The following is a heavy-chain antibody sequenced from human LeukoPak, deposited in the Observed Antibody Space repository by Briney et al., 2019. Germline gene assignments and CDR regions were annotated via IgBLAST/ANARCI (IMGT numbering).Heavy chain of an antibody. D-gene: IGHD3-10*01. CDR2: ISYDGNDGSSK. Sequence: PGRSLRLSCAVSGFTFRSYSMHWVRQAPGKGLEGVAVISYDGNDGSSKYYADSVKGRFTISRDNSKNTLYLQMNSLRAEDTAVYYCARAEGYGSGSYWYYFDYWGQGTLVTVSS. CDR1: GFTFRSYS. CDR3: ARAEGYGSGSYWYYFDY. V-gene: IGHV3-30*04. J-gene: IGHJ4*02.